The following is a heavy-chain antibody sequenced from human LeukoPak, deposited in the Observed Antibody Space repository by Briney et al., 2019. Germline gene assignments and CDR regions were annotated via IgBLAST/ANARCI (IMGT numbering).Heavy chain of an antibody. CDR1: GYSFTSYW. J-gene: IGHJ4*02. Sequence: GESLKISCKGSGYSFTSYWVGWVRQMPGKGLEWMGIIYPGDSVTRYSPSFQGQVTISADESISTAYLQRSSLKASDTAMYYCARQKRYNWNYFDYWGQGTLVTVSS. CDR2: IYPGDSVT. D-gene: IGHD1-20*01. V-gene: IGHV5-51*01. CDR3: ARQKRYNWNYFDY.